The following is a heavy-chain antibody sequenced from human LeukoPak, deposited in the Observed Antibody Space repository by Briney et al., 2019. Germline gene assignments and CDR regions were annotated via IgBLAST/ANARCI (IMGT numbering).Heavy chain of an antibody. V-gene: IGHV3-48*04. CDR1: GFSFSSYS. D-gene: IGHD6-13*01. Sequence: GGSLRLSCEASGFSFSSYSMNWVRQAAGKGLEWVSYISFSSSAIYYADSVKGRFTISRDNAKNSLYLQMNSLRAEDTAVYYCARGAAAAPHSRYMGVWGKGSTVTVSS. CDR3: ARGAAAAPHSRYMGV. CDR2: ISFSSSAI. J-gene: IGHJ6*03.